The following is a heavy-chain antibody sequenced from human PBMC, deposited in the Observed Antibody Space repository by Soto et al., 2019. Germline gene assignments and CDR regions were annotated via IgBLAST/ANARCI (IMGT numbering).Heavy chain of an antibody. CDR2: IIPIFGTA. V-gene: IGHV1-69*13. CDR1: GGTFSSYA. Sequence: SVKVSCKASGGTFSSYAISWVRQAPGQGLEWMGGIIPIFGTANYAQKFQGRVTITADESTSTAYMELSSLRSEDTAVYYCASVYILTGYHYAFDIWGQGTMVTVS. CDR3: ASVYILTGYHYAFDI. J-gene: IGHJ3*02. D-gene: IGHD3-9*01.